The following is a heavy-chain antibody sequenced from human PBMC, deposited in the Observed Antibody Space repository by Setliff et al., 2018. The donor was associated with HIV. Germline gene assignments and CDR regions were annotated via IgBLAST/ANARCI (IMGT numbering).Heavy chain of an antibody. J-gene: IGHJ4*02. CDR2: IKGDGSKT. D-gene: IGHD2-15*01. V-gene: IGHV3-7*03. CDR3: VSTPGVFYFDF. Sequence: LSLSCAASGFTFGSYWMSWVRQAPGQGLEYVAHIKGDGSKTKYVDSVRGRFTISRDNAKKSLYLQMNGLRAEDTAVYYCVSTPGVFYFDFWGQGTPVTVSS. CDR1: GFTFGSYW.